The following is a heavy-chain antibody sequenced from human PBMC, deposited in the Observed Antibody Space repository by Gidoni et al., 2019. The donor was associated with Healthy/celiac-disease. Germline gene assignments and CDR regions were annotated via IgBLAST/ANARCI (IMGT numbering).Heavy chain of an antibody. CDR2: IYYCGST. V-gene: IGHV4-39*01. CDR1: GGSLSSSSYY. D-gene: IGHD4-17*01. J-gene: IGHJ2*01. CDR3: ARLDGDYAHWYFDL. Sequence: QLQLQESGPGLVKPSETLSLTCTVSGGSLSSSSYYWGWIRQPPGKGLEWIGSIYYCGSTYYNPSLKSRVTISVDTSKNQFSLKLSSVTAADTAVYYCARLDGDYAHWYFDLWGRGTLVTVSS.